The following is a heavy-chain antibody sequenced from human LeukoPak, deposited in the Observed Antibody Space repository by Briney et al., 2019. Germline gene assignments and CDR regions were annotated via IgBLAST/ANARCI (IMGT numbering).Heavy chain of an antibody. CDR1: GFSVSDNY. V-gene: IGHV3-53*01. CDR3: ARGFAPAYNFGVFDY. J-gene: IGHJ4*02. D-gene: IGHD5-18*01. Sequence: GGSLRLSCAASGFSVSDNYMIWVRQAPGKGLEWVSLLYTGGETNYADSVKGRFTMPRDTSKNTVSLQMNSLRAEDTAVYYCARGFAPAYNFGVFDYWGQGTLVSVSS. CDR2: LYTGGET.